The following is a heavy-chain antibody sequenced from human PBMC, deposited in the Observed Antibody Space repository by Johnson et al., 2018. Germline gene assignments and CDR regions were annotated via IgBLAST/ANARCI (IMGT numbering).Heavy chain of an antibody. J-gene: IGHJ4*02. Sequence: VQLVESGGGLVQPGRSLRLSCTASGFTVSNNYLTWVRQAPGKGLDWVSVIYGGGGTDYADSVKGLFTISRDNSQNTVFLQMNNVRAEDTAVYYCATEDYWGQGTLVTVSS. CDR2: IYGGGGT. CDR3: ATEDY. V-gene: IGHV3-66*01. CDR1: GFTVSNNY.